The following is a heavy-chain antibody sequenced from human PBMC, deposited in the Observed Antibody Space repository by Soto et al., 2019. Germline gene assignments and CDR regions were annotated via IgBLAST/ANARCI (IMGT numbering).Heavy chain of an antibody. CDR1: GCCIGSSDW. V-gene: IGHV4-28*01. CDR2: IYYSGTT. CDR3: ARREIQGPIDY. D-gene: IGHD1-26*01. Sequence: SETLSLTCAVSGCCIGSSDWWGWIRQPPGKGLEWIGYIYYSGTTYYNPSLKSRVTMSVDTSKNQFSLKLTSVTAVDTAVYYCARREIQGPIDYWGQGTLVTVS. J-gene: IGHJ4*02.